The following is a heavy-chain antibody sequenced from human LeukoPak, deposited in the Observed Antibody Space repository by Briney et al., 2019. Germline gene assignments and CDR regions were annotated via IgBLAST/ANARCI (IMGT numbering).Heavy chain of an antibody. V-gene: IGHV3-73*01. D-gene: IGHD1-26*01. Sequence: GGSLRLSCAASGFTFSGSAMHWVRQASGKGLEWVGRIRSKANSYATAYAASVKGRFTISRDDSKNTAYLQMNSLKTEDTAVYYCTSQKWEILSHFDYWGQGTLVTVSS. CDR1: GFTFSGSA. CDR3: TSQKWEILSHFDY. J-gene: IGHJ4*02. CDR2: IRSKANSYAT.